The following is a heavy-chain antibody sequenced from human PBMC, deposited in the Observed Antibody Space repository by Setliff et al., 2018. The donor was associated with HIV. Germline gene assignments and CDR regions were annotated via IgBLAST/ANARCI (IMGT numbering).Heavy chain of an antibody. CDR3: ARGGLGYFYYYYMDV. CDR2: ISSSSSTI. D-gene: IGHD7-27*01. Sequence: EGSLRLSCAASGFTLTSYSMTWVRQAPGKGLEWVSFISSSSSTIYYADSVKGRFTISRDNAKNSLDLQMNSLRAEDTAVYYCARGGLGYFYYYYMDVWGKGTTVTVSS. J-gene: IGHJ6*03. CDR1: GFTLTSYS. V-gene: IGHV3-48*01.